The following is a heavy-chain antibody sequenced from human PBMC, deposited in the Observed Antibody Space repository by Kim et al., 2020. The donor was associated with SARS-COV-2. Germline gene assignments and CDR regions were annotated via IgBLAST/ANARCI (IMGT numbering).Heavy chain of an antibody. CDR2: IYTSGST. D-gene: IGHD6-13*01. CDR1: GGSISSYY. J-gene: IGHJ2*01. Sequence: SETLSLTCTVSGGSISSYYWSWIRQPAGKGLEWIGRIYTSGSTNYNPSLKSRVTMSVDTSKNQFSLKLSSVTAADTAVYYCARDGEQQLEHWYFDLWGRGTLVTVSS. V-gene: IGHV4-4*07. CDR3: ARDGEQQLEHWYFDL.